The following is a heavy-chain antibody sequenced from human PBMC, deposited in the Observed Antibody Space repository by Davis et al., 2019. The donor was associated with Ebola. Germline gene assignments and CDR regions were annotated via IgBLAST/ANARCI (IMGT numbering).Heavy chain of an antibody. CDR3: AKGVNIVVVPAAIRYYYYGMDV. CDR2: ISSSGSTI. V-gene: IGHV3-11*01. D-gene: IGHD2-2*01. Sequence: PGGSLRLSCAASGFTFSDYYMSWIRQAPGKGLEWVSYISSSGSTIYYADSVKGRFTISRDNSKNTLYLQMNSLRAEDTAVYYCAKGVNIVVVPAAIRYYYYGMDVWGQGTTVTVSS. J-gene: IGHJ6*02. CDR1: GFTFSDYY.